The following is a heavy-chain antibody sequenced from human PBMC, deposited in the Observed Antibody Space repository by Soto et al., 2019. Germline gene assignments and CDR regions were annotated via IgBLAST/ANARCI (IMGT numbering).Heavy chain of an antibody. J-gene: IGHJ4*02. CDR3: AESVAIFGVVFIPVYYFDY. CDR2: ISYDGSNK. Sequence: QVQLVESGGGVVQPGRSLRLSCAASGFTFSSYGMHWVRQAPGKGLEWVAVISYDGSNKYYADSVKGRFTISRDNSKNTLYLQMNSLRAEDTAVYYCAESVAIFGVVFIPVYYFDYWGQGTLVTVSS. CDR1: GFTFSSYG. D-gene: IGHD3-3*01. V-gene: IGHV3-30*18.